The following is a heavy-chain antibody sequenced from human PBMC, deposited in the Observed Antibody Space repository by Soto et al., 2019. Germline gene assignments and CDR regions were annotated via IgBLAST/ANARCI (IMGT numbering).Heavy chain of an antibody. D-gene: IGHD2-2*02. V-gene: IGHV3-21*01. Sequence: EVQLVESGGGLVKPGGSLRLSCAASGFTFSSYSMNGVRQAPGKGLEWVSSISSSSSYIYYADSVKGRFTISRDNAKNSLYLQMNSLRAEDTAVYYCARWGCTSTSCYTGWFDPWGQGTLVTVSS. CDR2: ISSSSSYI. CDR3: ARWGCTSTSCYTGWFDP. J-gene: IGHJ5*02. CDR1: GFTFSSYS.